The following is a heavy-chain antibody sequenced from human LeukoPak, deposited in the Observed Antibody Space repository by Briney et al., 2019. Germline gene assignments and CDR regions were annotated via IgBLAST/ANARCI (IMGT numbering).Heavy chain of an antibody. CDR1: GGSISSYY. J-gene: IGHJ4*02. Sequence: KPSETLSLTCTVSGGSISSYYWSWIRQPPGKGLEWIGYIYYSGSTNYNPSLKSRVTISVDTSKNQFSLKLSSVTAADTAVYYCARDLGTAMVTPGGIYFDYWGQGTLVTVSS. D-gene: IGHD5-18*01. CDR3: ARDLGTAMVTPGGIYFDY. CDR2: IYYSGST. V-gene: IGHV4-59*01.